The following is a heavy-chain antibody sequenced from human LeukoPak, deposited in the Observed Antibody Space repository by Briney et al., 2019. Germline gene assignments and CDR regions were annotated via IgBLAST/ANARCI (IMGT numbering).Heavy chain of an antibody. D-gene: IGHD1-20*01. J-gene: IGHJ5*02. CDR2: IYSGDST. Sequence: GGSLRLSCAVSGFSISSNYMSWVRQAPGKGLEWVSVIYSGDSTYYADSVKGRFIISRDNSKNTLYLQMNSLRAEDTAVYYCASQHRYNWNQEGWWFDPWGQGTLVTVSS. CDR1: GFSISSNY. CDR3: ASQHRYNWNQEGWWFDP. V-gene: IGHV3-66*04.